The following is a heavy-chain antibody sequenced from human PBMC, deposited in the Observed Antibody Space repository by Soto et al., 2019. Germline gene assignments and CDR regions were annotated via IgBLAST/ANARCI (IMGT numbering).Heavy chain of an antibody. CDR1: GFTFSSYG. CDR3: AKAPYSGYDSPYYFDY. CDR2: ISYDGSNK. J-gene: IGHJ4*02. Sequence: QSGGALSLSRAASGFTFSSYGMHWVRQSSGKGLEWVAVISYDGSNKYYADSVKGRFTNSRDNSKNTLYLQMNSLRAEDTAVYYCAKAPYSGYDSPYYFDYWGQGT. D-gene: IGHD5-12*01. V-gene: IGHV3-30*18.